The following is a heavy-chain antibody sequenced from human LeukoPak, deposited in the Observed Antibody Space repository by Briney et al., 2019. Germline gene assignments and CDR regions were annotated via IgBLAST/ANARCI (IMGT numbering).Heavy chain of an antibody. CDR3: ARASTAMVTPGDY. J-gene: IGHJ4*02. V-gene: IGHV3-21*01. Sequence: PGGSLRLSCAASGFTFGSYSMNWVRQAPGKGLEWVSSISSSSNYIYYADSVKGRFTISRDNAKNSLYLQMNSLRAEDTAVYYCARASTAMVTPGDYWGQGTLVTVSS. D-gene: IGHD5-18*01. CDR2: ISSSSNYI. CDR1: GFTFGSYS.